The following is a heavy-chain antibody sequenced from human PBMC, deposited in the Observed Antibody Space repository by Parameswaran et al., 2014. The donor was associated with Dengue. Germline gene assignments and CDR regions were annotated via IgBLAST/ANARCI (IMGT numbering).Heavy chain of an antibody. J-gene: IGHJ4*02. Sequence: VRQMPGKGLEWIGEINHSGSTNYNPSLKSRVTISVDTSKNQFSLKLSSVTAADTAVYYCARGGIVVVPAAITERSDGGCFDYWGQGTLVTVSS. CDR2: INHSGST. D-gene: IGHD2-2*02. V-gene: IGHV4-34*01. CDR3: ARGGIVVVPAAITERSDGGCFDY.